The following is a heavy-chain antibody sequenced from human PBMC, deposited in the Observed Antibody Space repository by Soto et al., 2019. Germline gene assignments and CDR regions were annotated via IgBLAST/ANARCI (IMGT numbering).Heavy chain of an antibody. CDR1: GYTFSGYF. J-gene: IGHJ4*02. D-gene: IGHD6-13*01. CDR2: MNPNSGGT. CDR3: ARGYYSSSWSVFDY. Sequence: QVQLVQSGADVKKPGASVKVSCKTSGYTFSGYFMHWLRQAPGQGLEWMGWMNPNSGGTDYAQNFQGRVSMTWDTSISTAYMELSRLRSDDKAIYYCARGYYSSSWSVFDYWGQGTLVTVSS. V-gene: IGHV1-2*02.